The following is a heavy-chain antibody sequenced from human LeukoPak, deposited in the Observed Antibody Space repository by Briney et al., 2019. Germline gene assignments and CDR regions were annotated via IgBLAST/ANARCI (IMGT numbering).Heavy chain of an antibody. CDR2: IDGSSSRI. CDR3: ASRVAFDI. CDR1: GFTFGDYY. Sequence: GGSLRLSCAASGFTFGDYYMSWIRQAPGKGLEWVSYIDGSSSRINYADSVKGRFTISRDNAKNSLFLQMNSLTVEDTAVYYWASRVAFDIWGLGTMVTVSS. D-gene: IGHD3-3*01. V-gene: IGHV3-11*01. J-gene: IGHJ3*02.